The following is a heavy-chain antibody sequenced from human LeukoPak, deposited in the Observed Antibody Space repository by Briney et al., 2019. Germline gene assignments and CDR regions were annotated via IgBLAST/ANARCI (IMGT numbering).Heavy chain of an antibody. V-gene: IGHV3-23*01. J-gene: IGHJ4*02. CDR2: ISGSATGSVTT. CDR1: GFTFSTYA. D-gene: IGHD4-17*01. CDR3: ARVSPNTVTTLQYFDY. Sequence: GGSLRLSCAASGFTFSTYAMNWVRQAPGKGLEWVSAISGSATGSVTTYYTDSVKGRFTISRDNSKNTLYLQMNSLRAEDTAVYYCARVSPNTVTTLQYFDYGGQGTLVTVSS.